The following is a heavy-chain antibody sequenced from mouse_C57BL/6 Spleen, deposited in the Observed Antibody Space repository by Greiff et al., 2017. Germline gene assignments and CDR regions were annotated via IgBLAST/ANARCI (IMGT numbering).Heavy chain of an antibody. J-gene: IGHJ2*01. V-gene: IGHV7-3*01. D-gene: IGHD2-2*01. CDR1: GFTFTDYY. CDR2: IRNKANGYTT. Sequence: EVKLMESGGGLVQPGGSLSLSCAASGFTFTDYYMSWVRQPPGKALEWLGFIRNKANGYTTEYSASVKGRFTISRDNSQSILYLQMHALRAEDSATYYCATAFGLRRYFDYWGQGTTLTVSS. CDR3: ATAFGLRRYFDY.